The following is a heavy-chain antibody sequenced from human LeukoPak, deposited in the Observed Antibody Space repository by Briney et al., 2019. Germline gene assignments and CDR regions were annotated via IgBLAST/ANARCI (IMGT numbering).Heavy chain of an antibody. J-gene: IGHJ4*02. CDR2: ISAYNGYT. Sequence: ASVKVSCKASGYTFTSYGISWVRQAPGQGLQWMGWISAYNGYTHYAQMLQGRVTMTTDTSTTTVSMELRSLRSDDTAVYYCARGVPITGTTDFDYWGQGTLVTVSS. V-gene: IGHV1-18*01. CDR3: ARGVPITGTTDFDY. CDR1: GYTFTSYG. D-gene: IGHD1-7*01.